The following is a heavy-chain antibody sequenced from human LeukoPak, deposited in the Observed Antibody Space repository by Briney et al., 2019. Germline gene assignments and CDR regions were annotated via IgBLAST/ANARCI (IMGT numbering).Heavy chain of an antibody. D-gene: IGHD1-1*01. CDR2: ISAQHGQT. Sequence: AASVKVSCKTSGYSENFYGITWVRQVAGQGLEWMGWISAQHGQTEYAPNSQDRVTMTTDTSTITAYMEMRSLRSDDTAVYFCARGRPESPFDPWGQGTLVTVSS. CDR1: GYSENFYG. CDR3: ARGRPESPFDP. J-gene: IGHJ5*02. V-gene: IGHV1-18*01.